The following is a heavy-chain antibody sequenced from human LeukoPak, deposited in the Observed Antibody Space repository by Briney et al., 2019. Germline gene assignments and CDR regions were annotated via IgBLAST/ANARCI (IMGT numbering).Heavy chain of an antibody. J-gene: IGHJ4*02. CDR1: GFTFSSYE. CDR2: INWNGGST. Sequence: PGGSLRLSCAASGFTFSSYEMNWVRQAPGKGLEWVSGINWNGGSTGYADSVKGRFTISRDNAKNSLYLQMNSLRAEDTALYYCARERAYYFDYWGQGTLVTVSS. V-gene: IGHV3-20*04. CDR3: ARERAYYFDY.